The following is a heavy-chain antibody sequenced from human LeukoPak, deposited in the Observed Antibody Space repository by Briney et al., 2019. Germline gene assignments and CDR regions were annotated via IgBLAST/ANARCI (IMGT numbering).Heavy chain of an antibody. CDR1: GFTFSSYG. V-gene: IGHV3-33*06. J-gene: IGHJ4*02. D-gene: IGHD6-6*01. CDR2: IWYDGSNK. CDR3: AKAIVGSSYRYFDY. Sequence: PGRSLRLSCAASGFTFSSYGMHWVRQAPGKGLEWVAVIWYDGSNKYYADSVKGRFTISRDNSKNTLYLQMNSLRAEDSAVYYCAKAIVGSSYRYFDYWGQGTLVNVFS.